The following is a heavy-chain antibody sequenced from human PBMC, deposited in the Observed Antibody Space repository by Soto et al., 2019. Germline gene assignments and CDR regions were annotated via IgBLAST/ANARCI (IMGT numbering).Heavy chain of an antibody. CDR1: GGSISSSNW. J-gene: IGHJ4*02. Sequence: SETLSLTCAVSGGSISSSNWWSWVRQPPGKGLEWIGEIYHSGSTNYNPSLKSRVTISVDKSKNQFSLKLSSVTAADTAVYYCARDPVARSSSGWVYWGQGTLVTVSS. CDR3: ARDPVARSSSGWVY. V-gene: IGHV4-4*02. CDR2: IYHSGST. D-gene: IGHD6-25*01.